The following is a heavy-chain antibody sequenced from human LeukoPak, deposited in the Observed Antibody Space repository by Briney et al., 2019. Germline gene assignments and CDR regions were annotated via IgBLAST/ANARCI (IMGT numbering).Heavy chain of an antibody. Sequence: GASVKVSCKASGYTFNGYYMHWVRQAPGQGLEWMGWINPNSGGTNYAQKFQGRVTMTRDTSISTAYMELSRLRSDDTAVYYCARDLKIRGVISYWGQGTLVTVSS. CDR1: GYTFNGYY. CDR3: ARDLKIRGVISY. J-gene: IGHJ4*02. V-gene: IGHV1-2*02. D-gene: IGHD3-10*01. CDR2: INPNSGGT.